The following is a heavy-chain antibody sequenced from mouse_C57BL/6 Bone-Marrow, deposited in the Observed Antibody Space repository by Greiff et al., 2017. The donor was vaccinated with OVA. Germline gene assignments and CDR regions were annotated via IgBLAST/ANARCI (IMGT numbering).Heavy chain of an antibody. D-gene: IGHD1-1*01. CDR1: GFTFSRYA. Sequence: VQVVESGAGFVKPGGSLKLSCAASGFTFSRYAMSWVRQTPEKRLEWVAYISRGGDYTYYADTVQGRSTISRDNATNTLYLQMSSMKSEDTAMYYCTREDYYGSYWYVDFWGTGTTVTVSS. J-gene: IGHJ1*03. CDR2: ISRGGDYT. CDR3: TREDYYGSYWYVDF. V-gene: IGHV5-9-1*02.